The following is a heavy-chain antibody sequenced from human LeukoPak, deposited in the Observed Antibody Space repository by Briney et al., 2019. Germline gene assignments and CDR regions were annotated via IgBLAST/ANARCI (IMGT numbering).Heavy chain of an antibody. CDR1: GFTFSSYA. V-gene: IGHV3-23*01. D-gene: IGHD4-23*01. CDR3: AKGSVVTLDS. J-gene: IGHJ4*02. CDR2: ITGSGANT. Sequence: PGGSLRLSCAASGFTFSSYAMNWVRQAPGKGLEWVSAITGSGANTYNADSVKGRFTISRDNSNNTLYLQMNSLRVEDTAVYYCAKGSVVTLDSWGQGALVTVSS.